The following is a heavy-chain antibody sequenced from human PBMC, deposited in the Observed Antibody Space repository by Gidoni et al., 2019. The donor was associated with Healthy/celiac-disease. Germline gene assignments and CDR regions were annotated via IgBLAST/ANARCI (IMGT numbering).Heavy chain of an antibody. D-gene: IGHD5-18*01. CDR2: IRYDGSNK. CDR3: AKDLDSYGLRGEVFDY. J-gene: IGHJ4*02. V-gene: IGHV3-30*02. CDR1: GFTFGSYG. Sequence: QVQLVESCGGVVQPGGSLLLSFEASGFTFGSYGMHWVRQAPGKGLEWVAFIRYDGSNKYYADSVKGRFTISRDNSKNTLYLQMNSLRAEDTAVYYCAKDLDSYGLRGEVFDYWGQGTLVTVSS.